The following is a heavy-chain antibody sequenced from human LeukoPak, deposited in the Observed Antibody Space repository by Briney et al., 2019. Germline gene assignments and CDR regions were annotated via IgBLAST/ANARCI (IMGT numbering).Heavy chain of an antibody. CDR1: GGSISSGSYY. Sequence: SETLSLTCTVSGGSISSGSYYWSWIRQPAGKGLELIGRIYTSGSTNYNPSLKSRVTISVDTSKNQFSLKLSSVTAADTAVYYCARVRTNXFDXWGXXXLVTVSS. V-gene: IGHV4-61*02. J-gene: IGHJ4*02. CDR2: IYTSGST. CDR3: ARVRTNXFDX. D-gene: IGHD1/OR15-1a*01.